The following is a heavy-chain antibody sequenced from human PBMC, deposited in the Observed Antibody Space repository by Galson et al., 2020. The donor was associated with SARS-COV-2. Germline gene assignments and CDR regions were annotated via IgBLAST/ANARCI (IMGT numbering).Heavy chain of an antibody. V-gene: IGHV4-59*01. CDR2: VWFSGTT. D-gene: IGHD3-10*01. J-gene: IGHJ6*02. CDR3: ARGGTRVRGGMDV. Sequence: ETSETLSLTCSVPGTSISGFYWSWVRQPPGKGLEWIGHVWFSGTTSYNPSLKSRVAISVDTSKNQFSLKLSSVTAADTAVDYCARGGTRVRGGMDVWGQGTTVTVSS. CDR1: GTSISGFY.